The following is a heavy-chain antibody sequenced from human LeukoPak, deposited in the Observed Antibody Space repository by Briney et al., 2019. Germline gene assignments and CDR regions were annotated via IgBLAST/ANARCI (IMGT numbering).Heavy chain of an antibody. CDR1: GGSISSGDYY. J-gene: IGHJ4*02. Sequence: SETLSLTCTVSGGSISSGDYYWSWIRRPPGKGLEWIGYIYYSGSTYYNPSLKSRVTISVDTSKNQFSLKLSSVTAADTAVYYCARVKYSSSWYFGGGEPHFDYWGQGTLVTVSS. V-gene: IGHV4-30-4*01. D-gene: IGHD6-13*01. CDR2: IYYSGST. CDR3: ARVKYSSSWYFGGGEPHFDY.